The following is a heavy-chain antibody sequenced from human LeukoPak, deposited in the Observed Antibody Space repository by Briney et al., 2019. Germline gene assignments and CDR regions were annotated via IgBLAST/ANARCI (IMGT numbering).Heavy chain of an antibody. V-gene: IGHV1-46*01. D-gene: IGHD3-9*01. CDR1: GYTFTSYY. J-gene: IGHJ6*03. CDR3: ARGGITIFGGFASYYYYMDV. CDR2: INPSGGST. Sequence: ASVKVSCKASGYTFTSYYMHWVRQAPGQGLEWMGIINPSGGSTSYAQKFQGRVTMTRDTSTSTVYMELSSLRSEDTVVYYCARGGITIFGGFASYYYYMDVWGKGTTVTISS.